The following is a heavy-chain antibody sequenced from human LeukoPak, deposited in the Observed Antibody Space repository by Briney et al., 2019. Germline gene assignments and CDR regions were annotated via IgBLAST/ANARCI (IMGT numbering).Heavy chain of an antibody. Sequence: GGSLRLSCAASGFTFSSYGMHWVRQAPGKGLEWVAVISYDGSNKYYADSVKGRFTISRDNSKNTLYLQMNSLRAEDTAVYYCAKCSGGSCHYDYWGQGTLVTVSS. CDR3: AKCSGGSCHYDY. J-gene: IGHJ4*02. D-gene: IGHD2-15*01. CDR1: GFTFSSYG. CDR2: ISYDGSNK. V-gene: IGHV3-30*18.